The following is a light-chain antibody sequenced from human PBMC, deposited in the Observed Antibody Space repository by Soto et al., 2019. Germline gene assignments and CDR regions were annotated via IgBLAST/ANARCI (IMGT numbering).Light chain of an antibody. V-gene: IGKV3-20*01. CDR2: GAS. CDR3: QQCGNSPRT. J-gene: IGKJ1*01. CDR1: QSVRSSY. Sequence: EIVLTQSPGTLSLSPGERATLFCRASQSVRSSYLAWYQQKPGQAPRLLIYGASSRATGIPDRFSGSGSGTDFTLTISRLEPEDFAVYYCQQCGNSPRTFGQGTKVEIK.